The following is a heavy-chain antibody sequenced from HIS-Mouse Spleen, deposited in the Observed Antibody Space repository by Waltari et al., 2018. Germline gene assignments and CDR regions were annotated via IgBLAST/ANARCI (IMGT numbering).Heavy chain of an antibody. CDR3: AKDRQQLGFDY. V-gene: IGHV3-30*18. J-gene: IGHJ4*02. Sequence: QVQLVESGGGVVQPGRSLRLSCAASGFTFSSYGMHRVRQAPGKVLEGVAVISYDVSNKYYADSVKGRFTISRDNSKNTLYLQMNSLRAEDTAVYYCAKDRQQLGFDYWGQGTLVTVSS. CDR1: GFTFSSYG. D-gene: IGHD6-13*01. CDR2: ISYDVSNK.